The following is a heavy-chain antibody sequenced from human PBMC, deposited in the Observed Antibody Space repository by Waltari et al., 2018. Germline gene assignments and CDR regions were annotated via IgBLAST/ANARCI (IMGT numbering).Heavy chain of an antibody. CDR1: GFTFRMYW. CDR3: ARDGGGGSFQL. J-gene: IGHJ1*01. Sequence: EVQLGESGGGLVQPGGSLRPSCAASGFTFRMYWMTWVRQAPGKGLETVANIKQDGSDKYYVASVKGRFTVSKDNAKNSLYLQMHSLRAEDTGVYYCARDGGGGSFQLWGQGTLVTVSS. V-gene: IGHV3-7*01. CDR2: IKQDGSDK. D-gene: IGHD3-16*01.